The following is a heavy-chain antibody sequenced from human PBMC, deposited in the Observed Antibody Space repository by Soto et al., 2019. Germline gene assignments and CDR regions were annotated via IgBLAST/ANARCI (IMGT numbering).Heavy chain of an antibody. CDR1: GFTFSNYW. D-gene: IGHD7-27*01. J-gene: IGHJ4*01. CDR2: INTDGTVT. V-gene: IGHV3-74*01. Sequence: VGSLRLSCAASGFTFSNYWMYWVRQDPGKGLVWASRINTDGTVTNYADSVKGRFTISRDNAKNTLFLQMNSLRAEDTAVYYCARAYMGTLDFWGHGTVVTSP. CDR3: ARAYMGTLDF.